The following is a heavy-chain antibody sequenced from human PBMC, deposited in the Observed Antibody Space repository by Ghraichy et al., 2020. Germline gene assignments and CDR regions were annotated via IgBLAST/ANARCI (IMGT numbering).Heavy chain of an antibody. J-gene: IGHJ4*02. CDR1: GGSISSDNYS. CDR2: IYHSGST. CDR3: ARVGWGSLPYVDY. V-gene: IGHV4-30-2*01. Sequence: SETLSLTCAVSGGSISSDNYSWSWIRQPPGKGLECIGYIYHSGSTYYNPSLQSRVTISVDRSKNQFSLKLTSVTAADTAVYFCARVGWGSLPYVDYWGQGTLVTVSS. D-gene: IGHD7-27*01.